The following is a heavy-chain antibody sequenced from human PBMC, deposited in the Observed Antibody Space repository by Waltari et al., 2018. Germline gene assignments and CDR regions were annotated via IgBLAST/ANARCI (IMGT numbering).Heavy chain of an antibody. CDR3: ARNPDWFDP. Sequence: QLQLQESGPGLVKPSATLSLTCTVSGGSLSSSSYYWGWIRQPPGKGLEWIGSIYYSGSTYYNPSLKSRVTISVDTSKNQFSLKLSSVTAADTAVYYCARNPDWFDPWGQGTLVTVSS. J-gene: IGHJ5*02. CDR1: GGSLSSSSYY. V-gene: IGHV4-39*01. CDR2: IYYSGST.